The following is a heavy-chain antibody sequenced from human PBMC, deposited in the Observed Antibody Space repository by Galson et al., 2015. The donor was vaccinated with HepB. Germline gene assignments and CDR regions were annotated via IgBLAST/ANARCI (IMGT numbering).Heavy chain of an antibody. CDR2: ISYDGTYR. Sequence: SLRLSCAASGFIFTNHAMHWLRQAPGKPLESVAAISYDGTYRPDADSAKGRFTISRDNSKNMLYLQMNSLRVEDTAMYYCARDIGVGGTLGVPDCWGQGALVTVSP. CDR1: GFIFTNHA. D-gene: IGHD1-26*01. J-gene: IGHJ4*02. V-gene: IGHV3-30-3*01. CDR3: ARDIGVGGTLGVPDC.